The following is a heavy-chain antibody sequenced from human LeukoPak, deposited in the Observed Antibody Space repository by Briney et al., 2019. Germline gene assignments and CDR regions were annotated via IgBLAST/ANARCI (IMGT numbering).Heavy chain of an antibody. J-gene: IGHJ6*03. Sequence: GGSLRLSCAASGFTFSSYAMSWVRQAPGKGLEWVSAISGSGGSTYYADSVKGRFTISRDNSKNTLYLQMNSLRAEDTAVYYCAKYLLYCSSTSCQSYYYYYYMDVWGKGTTVTVSS. CDR1: GFTFSSYA. CDR2: ISGSGGST. CDR3: AKYLLYCSSTSCQSYYYYYYMDV. V-gene: IGHV3-23*01. D-gene: IGHD2-2*01.